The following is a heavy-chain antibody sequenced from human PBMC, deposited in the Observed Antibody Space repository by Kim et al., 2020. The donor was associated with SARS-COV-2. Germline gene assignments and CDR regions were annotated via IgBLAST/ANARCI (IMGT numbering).Heavy chain of an antibody. V-gene: IGHV3-66*01. J-gene: IGHJ3*02. CDR3: ASPFDLVRRAFDI. CDR2: IYSGGST. D-gene: IGHD3-9*01. Sequence: GGSLRLSCAASGFTVSSNYMSWVRQAPGKGLEWVSVIYSGGSTYYADSVKGRFTISRDNSKNTLYLQMNSLRAEDTAVYYCASPFDLVRRAFDIWGQGTMVTVSS. CDR1: GFTVSSNY.